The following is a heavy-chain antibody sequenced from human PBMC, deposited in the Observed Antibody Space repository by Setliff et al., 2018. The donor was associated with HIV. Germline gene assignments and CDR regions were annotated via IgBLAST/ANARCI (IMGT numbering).Heavy chain of an antibody. J-gene: IGHJ4*02. CDR3: ASYYGADEPSYYFDF. CDR1: GFSISSDYY. CDR2: IYHSGST. D-gene: IGHD3-22*01. V-gene: IGHV4-38-2*02. Sequence: SETLSLTCTVSGFSISSDYYGGWIRQPPGKGLELIGSIYHSGSTYYNPSLQSRVTMAVDTSKNQFSLKLSSVTAADTAVYYCASYYGADEPSYYFDFWGQGTQVTVSS.